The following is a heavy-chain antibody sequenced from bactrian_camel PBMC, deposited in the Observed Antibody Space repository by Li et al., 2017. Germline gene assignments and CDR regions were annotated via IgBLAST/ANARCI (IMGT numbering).Heavy chain of an antibody. CDR3: AADFGLGGLGGGSWDY. V-gene: IGHV3S53*01. CDR1: GYISSRHC. Sequence: HVQLVESGGGSVQAGGSLRLSCTHSGYISSRHCMGWFRQAPGKAREGIAGIRRDGDEYYAGSVKGRFTISQDNAKNTAYLQMNDLKPEDTAMYYCAADFGLGGLGGGSWDYWGQGTQVTVS. J-gene: IGHJ4*01. CDR2: IRRDGDE. D-gene: IGHD7*01.